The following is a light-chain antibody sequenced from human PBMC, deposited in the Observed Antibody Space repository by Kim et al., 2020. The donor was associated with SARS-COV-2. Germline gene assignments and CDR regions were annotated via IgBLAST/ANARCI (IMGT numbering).Light chain of an antibody. CDR2: WAS. Sequence: DIVMTQSPDSLAVSLGERATINCKSSQSIFYSSNDRNYLAWFQQKPGQPPRLLIYWASTRESGVPDRFSGSGSGTDFTLTISSLQAEDVAVYYCHQYYTSPYTFGQGTKLEI. J-gene: IGKJ2*01. CDR3: HQYYTSPYT. V-gene: IGKV4-1*01. CDR1: QSIFYSSNDRNY.